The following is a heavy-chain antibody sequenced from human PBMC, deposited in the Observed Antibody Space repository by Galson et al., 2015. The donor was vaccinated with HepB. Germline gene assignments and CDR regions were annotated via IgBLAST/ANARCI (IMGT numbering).Heavy chain of an antibody. CDR2: ISYDGSNK. V-gene: IGHV3-30*18. J-gene: IGHJ4*02. CDR3: AKDRIIAARRRHFDY. Sequence: SLRLSCAASGFTFSSYGMHWVRQAPGKGLEWVAVISYDGSNKYYADSVKGRFTISRDNSKNTLYLQMNSLRAEDTAVYYCAKDRIIAARRRHFDYWGQGTLVTVSS. CDR1: GFTFSSYG. D-gene: IGHD6-6*01.